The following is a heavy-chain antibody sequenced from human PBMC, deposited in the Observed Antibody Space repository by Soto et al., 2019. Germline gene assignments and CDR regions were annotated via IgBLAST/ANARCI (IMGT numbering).Heavy chain of an antibody. D-gene: IGHD3-22*01. CDR1: GFTFSSYG. V-gene: IGHV3-33*01. CDR3: ARDYYYSSGSPLVLPDD. CDR2: IWYDGSNK. Sequence: GGSLRLSCAASGFTFSSYGMHWVRQAPGKGLEWVAVIWYDGSNKYYADSVKGRFTISRDNSKNTLYLQMNSLRAEDTAVYYCARDYYYSSGSPLVLPDDWGQGTLVTVSS. J-gene: IGHJ1*01.